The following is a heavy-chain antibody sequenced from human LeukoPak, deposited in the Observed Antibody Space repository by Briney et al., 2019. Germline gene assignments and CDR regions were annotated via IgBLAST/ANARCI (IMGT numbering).Heavy chain of an antibody. D-gene: IGHD2-2*01. Sequence: PGGSLRLSCAASGFTFSSYAMSWVRQAPGKGLEWVSAISGSGGSTYYADSVKGRFTISRDNSKNTLYLQMNSLRAEDTAVYYCAKDHKQYQLLCYNWFDPWGQGTLVTVSS. CDR1: GFTFSSYA. CDR3: AKDHKQYQLLCYNWFDP. CDR2: ISGSGGST. J-gene: IGHJ5*02. V-gene: IGHV3-23*01.